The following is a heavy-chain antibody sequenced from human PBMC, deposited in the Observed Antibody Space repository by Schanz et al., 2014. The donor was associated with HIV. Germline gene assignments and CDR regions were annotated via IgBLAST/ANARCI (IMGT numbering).Heavy chain of an antibody. Sequence: QVPLVQSGAEVKKSGSSVKVSCKASGGTFSSYAISWVRQAPGQGLEWMGGIIPIFGTANYAQKFQGRVTIIADESTSTAYMELSSLRSADTAVYFCARAAFSSEYYYGMDVWGQGTTVTVSS. CDR1: GGTFSSYA. J-gene: IGHJ6*02. CDR3: ARAAFSSEYYYGMDV. CDR2: IIPIFGTA. V-gene: IGHV1-69*01. D-gene: IGHD3-3*02.